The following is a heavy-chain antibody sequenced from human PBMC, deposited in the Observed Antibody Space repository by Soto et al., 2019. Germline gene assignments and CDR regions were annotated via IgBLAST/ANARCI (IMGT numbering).Heavy chain of an antibody. CDR3: ARGRVELRFLEWPIDY. V-gene: IGHV1-69*13. CDR2: IIPIFGTA. CDR1: GGTFSSYA. Sequence: SVKVSCKASGGTFSSYAISWVRQAPGQGLEWMGGIIPIFGTANYAQKFQGRVTITADESTSTAYMELSSLRSEDTAVYYCARGRVELRFLEWPIDYWGQGTLVTVSS. J-gene: IGHJ4*02. D-gene: IGHD3-3*01.